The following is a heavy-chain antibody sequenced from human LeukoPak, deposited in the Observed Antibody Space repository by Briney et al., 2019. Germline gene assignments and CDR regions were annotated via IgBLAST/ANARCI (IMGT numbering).Heavy chain of an antibody. CDR3: AGDFNSVVVEAATGWFDP. CDR2: IYTSGST. V-gene: IGHV4-4*07. J-gene: IGHJ5*02. D-gene: IGHD2-15*01. Sequence: SETLSLTCTASGGSISSYYWSWIRQPAGKGLEWFGRIYTSGSTNYNPSLKSRVTMSVDTSKNHFSLKLSSVPAADTAVYYCAGDFNSVVVEAATGWFDPWGQGTLVAVSS. CDR1: GGSISSYY.